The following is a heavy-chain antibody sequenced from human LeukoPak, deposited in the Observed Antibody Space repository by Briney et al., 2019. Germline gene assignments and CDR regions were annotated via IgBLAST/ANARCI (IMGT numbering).Heavy chain of an antibody. D-gene: IGHD4-17*01. CDR1: GFTFDDYA. Sequence: GRSLRLSCAASGFTFDDYAMHWVRQAPGKGLEWVSGISWNSGSIGYADSVKGRFTISRDNAKNSLYLQMNSLRAEDTALYYCAKSIPHWYGDYYFDYWGQGTLVTVSS. CDR3: AKSIPHWYGDYYFDY. J-gene: IGHJ4*02. V-gene: IGHV3-9*01. CDR2: ISWNSGSI.